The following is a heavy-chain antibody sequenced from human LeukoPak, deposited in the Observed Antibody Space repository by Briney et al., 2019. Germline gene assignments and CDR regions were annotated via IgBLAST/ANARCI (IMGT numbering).Heavy chain of an antibody. D-gene: IGHD3-22*01. CDR3: ARDYDSRLDY. CDR1: GFTFSSYA. CDR2: ISASGYST. V-gene: IGHV3-23*01. Sequence: GGSLRLSCAASGFTFSSYAMSWVRQAPGKGLEWVSAISASGYSTYYADSVKGRFTISRDNSKNTLYLQMNSLRAEDTAVYYCARDYDSRLDYWGQGTLVTVSS. J-gene: IGHJ4*02.